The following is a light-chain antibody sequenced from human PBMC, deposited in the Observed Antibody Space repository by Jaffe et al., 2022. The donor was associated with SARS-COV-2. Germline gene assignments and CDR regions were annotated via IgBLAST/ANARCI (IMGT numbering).Light chain of an antibody. CDR3: QQYAGSPIT. V-gene: IGKV3-20*01. CDR1: QSVSSSY. Sequence: EIVLTQSPGTVSVSPGERATLSCRASQSVSSSYLAWYQQKRGQAPRLLMYGASSRATGIPDRFSGSGSGTDFTLTIARLEPEDFAVYFCQQYAGSPITFGQGTRLEIK. J-gene: IGKJ5*01. CDR2: GAS.